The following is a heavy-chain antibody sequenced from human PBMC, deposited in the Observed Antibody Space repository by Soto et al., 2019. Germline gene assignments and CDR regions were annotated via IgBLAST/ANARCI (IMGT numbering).Heavy chain of an antibody. CDR3: ARGSVDTVDSSGFYEY. CDR1: GGSFSAYY. J-gene: IGHJ4*02. D-gene: IGHD3-22*01. Sequence: SETLSLTCAVCGGSFSAYYCSWIRQPPWKGLEWIGEINHSGVTSYNPSLKSRVTISVDTSKSQFSLKLTSVTAADRAVYYCARGSVDTVDSSGFYEYWGQRTPVTVSS. CDR2: INHSGVT. V-gene: IGHV4-34*01.